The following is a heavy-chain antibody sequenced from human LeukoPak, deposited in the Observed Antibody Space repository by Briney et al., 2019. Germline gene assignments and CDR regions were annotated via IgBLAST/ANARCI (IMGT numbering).Heavy chain of an antibody. D-gene: IGHD3-10*01. Sequence: GGSLRLSCAASGFTFSSYEMNWVRQAPGKGLEWVSYISSSGSTIYYADSVKGRFTISRDNAKNSLYLQMDSLRAEDTAVYYCARVPLDYYGSGRTDYDYWGQGTLVTVSS. V-gene: IGHV3-48*03. CDR1: GFTFSSYE. CDR2: ISSSGSTI. CDR3: ARVPLDYYGSGRTDYDY. J-gene: IGHJ4*02.